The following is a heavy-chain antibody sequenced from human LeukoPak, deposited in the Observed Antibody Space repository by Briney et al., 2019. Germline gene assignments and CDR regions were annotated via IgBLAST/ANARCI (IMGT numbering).Heavy chain of an antibody. Sequence: PGGCLRLSCAASGFTFSSYAMSWVCQAPGKGLEWVSAISGSGGSTYYADSVKGRFPISRDDSKNTLYLQMNSLRAEDTAVYYCAKDLSRYYYDSSGYSDYWGQGTLVTVSS. V-gene: IGHV3-23*01. D-gene: IGHD3-22*01. J-gene: IGHJ4*02. CDR2: ISGSGGST. CDR1: GFTFSSYA. CDR3: AKDLSRYYYDSSGYSDY.